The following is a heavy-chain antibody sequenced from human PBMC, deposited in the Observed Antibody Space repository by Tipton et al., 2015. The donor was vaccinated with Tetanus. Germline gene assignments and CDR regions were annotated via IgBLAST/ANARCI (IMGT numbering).Heavy chain of an antibody. CDR2: INPNSGGT. CDR1: GYTFTGYY. V-gene: IGHV1-2*02. D-gene: IGHD3-16*01. Sequence: QSGPEVKKPGASVKVSCKASGYTFTGYYMHWVRQAPGQGLEWMGWINPNSGGTNYAQKFQGRVTMTRDTSISTAYMEVSRLRSDDTAIYYCARGLIDDFLGSRIYFDSWGPGTLVTVSS. CDR3: ARGLIDDFLGSRIYFDS. J-gene: IGHJ4*02.